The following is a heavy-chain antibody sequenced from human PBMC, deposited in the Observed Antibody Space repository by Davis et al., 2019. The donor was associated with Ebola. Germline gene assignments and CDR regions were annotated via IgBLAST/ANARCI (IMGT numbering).Heavy chain of an antibody. CDR1: GASFSTHY. Sequence: SETLSLTCTISGASFSTHYWSWIRQPPGKGLEWIGNIYYSGTTNLNPSLKSRVTISVDTSKNQLSLKLTSVTAADTAIYYCARHPGVGSASGRLDSWGQGTLVVVSS. CDR2: IYYSGTT. D-gene: IGHD6-6*01. V-gene: IGHV4-59*08. J-gene: IGHJ4*02. CDR3: ARHPGVGSASGRLDS.